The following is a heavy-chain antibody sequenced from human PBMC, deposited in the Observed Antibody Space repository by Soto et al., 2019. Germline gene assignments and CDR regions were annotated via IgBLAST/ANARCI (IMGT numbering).Heavy chain of an antibody. D-gene: IGHD6-19*01. Sequence: QLQLQESGPGLVKPSETLSLTCTVSGGSISSSSYYWGWIRQPPGKGLEWIGSIYYSGSTYYNPALKSRVTISVDTSKNQFSLKLSSVTAADTAVYYCAIWSLEYSSGHDYWGQGTLVTVSS. CDR1: GGSISSSSYY. CDR3: AIWSLEYSSGHDY. V-gene: IGHV4-39*01. CDR2: IYYSGST. J-gene: IGHJ4*02.